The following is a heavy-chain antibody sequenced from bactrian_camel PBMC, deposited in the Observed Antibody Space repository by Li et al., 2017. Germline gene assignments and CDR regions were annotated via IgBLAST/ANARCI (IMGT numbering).Heavy chain of an antibody. J-gene: IGHJ6*01. Sequence: HVQLVESGGGSVQPGGSLRLSCVGFGYTYRRYCVGWFRQAPGKGLEWVSSIYSDGSNTNYADSVKGRFTISRDNAKNTVYLQMNSLKPEDTAMYYCAATSYGLILPCSAALADFGYWGQGTQVTVS. V-gene: IGHV3-2*01. CDR3: AATSYGLILPCSAALADFGY. CDR2: IYSDGSNT. D-gene: IGHD3*01. CDR1: GYTYRRYC.